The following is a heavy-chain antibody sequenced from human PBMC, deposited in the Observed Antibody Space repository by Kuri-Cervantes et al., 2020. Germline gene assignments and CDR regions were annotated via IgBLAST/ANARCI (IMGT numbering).Heavy chain of an antibody. Sequence: ASVKVSCKASGYTFTSYAMHWVRQAPGQRLEWMGWINAGNGNTKYSQKFQGRVTMTRNTSISTAYMELSSLRSEDTAVYYCARGGRGKVVAARKNWFDPWGQGTLVTVSS. CDR1: GYTFTSYA. D-gene: IGHD2-15*01. V-gene: IGHV1-3*01. J-gene: IGHJ5*02. CDR2: INAGNGNT. CDR3: ARGGRGKVVAARKNWFDP.